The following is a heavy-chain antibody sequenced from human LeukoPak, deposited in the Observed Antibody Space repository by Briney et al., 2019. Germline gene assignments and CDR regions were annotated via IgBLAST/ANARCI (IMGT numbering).Heavy chain of an antibody. V-gene: IGHV1-3*01. CDR2: INAGNGNT. J-gene: IGHJ4*02. D-gene: IGHD3-10*01. CDR3: ARDLRRITMVRGVIGLNY. Sequence: ASVKVSCKASGYTFTSYYMHWVRQAPGQRLEWMGWINAGNGNTKYSQKFQGRVTITRDTSASTAYMELSSLRSEDTAVYYCARDLRRITMVRGVIGLNYWGQGTLVTVSS. CDR1: GYTFTSYY.